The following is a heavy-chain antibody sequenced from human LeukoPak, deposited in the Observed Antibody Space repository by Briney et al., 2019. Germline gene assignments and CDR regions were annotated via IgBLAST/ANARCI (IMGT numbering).Heavy chain of an antibody. CDR2: ITSSSAYI. D-gene: IGHD2-2*01. CDR1: GFTFSTYT. CDR3: ARDGFVAGYATDY. V-gene: IGHV3-21*01. Sequence: GGSLRLSCAASGFTFSTYTMSWVRQAPGKGLEWVSSITSSSAYIYYADSVKGRFTISRDNAKNSLYLQMNSLRAEDTAMYYCARDGFVAGYATDYWGQGTLVTVSS. J-gene: IGHJ4*02.